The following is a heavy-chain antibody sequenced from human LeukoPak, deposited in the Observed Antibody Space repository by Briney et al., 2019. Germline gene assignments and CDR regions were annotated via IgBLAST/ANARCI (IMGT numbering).Heavy chain of an antibody. V-gene: IGHV4-30-2*01. D-gene: IGHD3-10*01. CDR3: ARVPTMVRGEIPPWYFDL. J-gene: IGHJ2*01. CDR2: IYHSGST. Sequence: PSQTLSLTCAVSGGSISSGGYSWSWIRQPPGKGLEWIGYIYHSGSTYYNPSLKSRVTISVDRSKNQFSLKLSSVTAADTAVYYCARVPTMVRGEIPPWYFDLWGRGTLVTVSS. CDR1: GGSISSGGYS.